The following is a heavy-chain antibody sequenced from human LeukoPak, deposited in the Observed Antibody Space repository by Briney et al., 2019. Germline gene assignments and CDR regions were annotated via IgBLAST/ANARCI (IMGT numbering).Heavy chain of an antibody. J-gene: IGHJ4*02. D-gene: IGHD3-22*01. CDR3: ARRSAGETSGYYDY. CDR1: GGSFSGYY. Sequence: PSETLSLTCAVSGGSFSGYYWSWIRQPPGRGLEWIGEINHSGSTNYNPSLKSRVTISVDTSKNQFSLKLRSVTAADTAVYYCARRSAGETSGYYDYWGQGTLVTVSS. CDR2: INHSGST. V-gene: IGHV4-34*01.